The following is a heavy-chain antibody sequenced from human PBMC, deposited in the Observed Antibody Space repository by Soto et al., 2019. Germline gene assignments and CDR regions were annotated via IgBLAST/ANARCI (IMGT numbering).Heavy chain of an antibody. CDR3: AFYGANSVDFYS. CDR1: GRSISGYY. Sequence: PSETLSLTCTVAGRSISGYYWCWIRQPPGKGLEWIGYIYHSGSTYYNPSLKSRVTISVDTSKNQFSLKLSSVTAADTAVYYCAFYGANSVDFYSLAQGTLLPVSS. CDR2: IYHSGST. J-gene: IGHJ5*01. V-gene: IGHV4-59*04. D-gene: IGHD4-17*01.